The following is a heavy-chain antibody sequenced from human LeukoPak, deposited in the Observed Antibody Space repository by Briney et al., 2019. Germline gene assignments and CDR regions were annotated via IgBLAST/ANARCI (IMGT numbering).Heavy chain of an antibody. D-gene: IGHD6-13*01. CDR1: GASISSSW. Sequence: SETLSLSCAASGASISSSWMSWIRQPGGKGLEWIGRIYASGRTDYNPSLKSRVTMSADTSKNQFSLNLSSVTAADTAVYYCARGSSWYRTDLDYWGEGTMVSVSS. CDR3: ARGSSWYRTDLDY. CDR2: IYASGRT. J-gene: IGHJ4*02. V-gene: IGHV4-4*07.